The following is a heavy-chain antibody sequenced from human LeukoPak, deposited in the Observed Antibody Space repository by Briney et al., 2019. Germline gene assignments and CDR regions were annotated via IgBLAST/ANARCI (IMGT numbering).Heavy chain of an antibody. CDR2: INPNSGGT. V-gene: IGHV1-2*02. Sequence: ASVKVSCKASGYTFNSYGISWVRQAPGQGLEWMGWINPNSGGTDYAQKFQGRVTMTRDTSIITAYMELSRLRSDDTAMYYCARELISGDNYYFDYWGQGALVTVSS. D-gene: IGHD7-27*01. CDR3: ARELISGDNYYFDY. CDR1: GYTFNSYG. J-gene: IGHJ4*02.